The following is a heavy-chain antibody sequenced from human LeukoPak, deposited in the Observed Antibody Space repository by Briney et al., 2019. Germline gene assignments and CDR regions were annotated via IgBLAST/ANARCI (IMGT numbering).Heavy chain of an antibody. CDR3: ARVGTLCSGGSCYSIDS. CDR1: GFTFSDYY. V-gene: IGHV3-11*04. J-gene: IGHJ4*02. D-gene: IGHD2-15*01. CDR2: ITSSGSTV. Sequence: GGSLRLSCVASGFTFSDYYMSWIRQAPGKGLQWVSYITSSGSTVYYADSVKGRFTISRDNAKTSRYLQMNSLRAEDTAVYYCARVGTLCSGGSCYSIDSWGQGTLVTVSS.